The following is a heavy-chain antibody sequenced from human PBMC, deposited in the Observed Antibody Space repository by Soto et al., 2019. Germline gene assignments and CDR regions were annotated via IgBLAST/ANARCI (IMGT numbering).Heavy chain of an antibody. V-gene: IGHV3-13*01. CDR2: IGTAGAT. CDR1: GFTFSSYD. J-gene: IGHJ2*01. D-gene: IGHD6-19*01. Sequence: EVQLVESGGGLVQPGGSLRLSCAASGFTFSSYDMHWVRQATGKGLEWVSAIGTAGATYYPGSVKGRFTISRENAKNSLNLQINGLSAGDTSVYDSARSPLLAVPSAYCYFYLWGRGTLVTVSS. CDR3: ARSPLLAVPSAYCYFYL.